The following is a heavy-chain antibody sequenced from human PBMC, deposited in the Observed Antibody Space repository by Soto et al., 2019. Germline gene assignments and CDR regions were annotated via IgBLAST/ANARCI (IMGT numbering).Heavy chain of an antibody. Sequence: QITLKESGPALVTPTQTLTLTCSFSGFSLSTSGVGVGWFRQPPGKALEWLALISWDDDKRYNPSLEGRLTNSKDTYSVKVVLKMTNENPMDTATYYCAHRRARNTGWSEGLFDVWGQGTLVTVSS. CDR2: ISWDDDK. D-gene: IGHD6-19*01. CDR1: GFSLSTSGVG. V-gene: IGHV2-5*02. CDR3: AHRRARNTGWSEGLFDV. J-gene: IGHJ4*02.